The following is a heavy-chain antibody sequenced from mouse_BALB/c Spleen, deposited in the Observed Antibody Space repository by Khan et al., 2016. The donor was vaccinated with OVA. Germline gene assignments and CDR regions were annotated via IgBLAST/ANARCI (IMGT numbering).Heavy chain of an antibody. CDR1: GYSITRDYA. J-gene: IGHJ4*01. V-gene: IGHV3-2*02. CDR2: ITNRGST. Sequence: EVQLQESGPGLVKPSQSLSLTCTVTGYSITRDYAWNWIRQFPGNKLEWMGYITNRGSTNYNPSLKSRISITRDTSKNQFFLQLNSVATEDPAACYWASELGRYYAMDYGGQGTSVTVSS. CDR3: ASELGRYYAMDY. D-gene: IGHD1-3*01.